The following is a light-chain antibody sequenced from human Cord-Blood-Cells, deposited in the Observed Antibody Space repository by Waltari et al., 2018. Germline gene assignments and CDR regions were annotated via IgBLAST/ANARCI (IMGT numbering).Light chain of an antibody. CDR1: SSDVGGNNY. CDR2: EVS. CDR3: SSYAGSIYV. Sequence: QSALTQPPSASGSPGQSVTISCPGTSSDVGGNNYVSWSQQHPGKAPKLMIYEVSTRPSGVPDRFSGSKSGNTASLTVSGLQAEDEADYYCSSYAGSIYVFGTGTKVTVL. J-gene: IGLJ1*01. V-gene: IGLV2-8*01.